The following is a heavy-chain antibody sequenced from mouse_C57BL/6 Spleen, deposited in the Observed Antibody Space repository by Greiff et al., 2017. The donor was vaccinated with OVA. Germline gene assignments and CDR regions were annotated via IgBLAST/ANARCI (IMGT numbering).Heavy chain of an antibody. V-gene: IGHV3-6*01. CDR1: GYSITSGYY. D-gene: IGHD4-1*01. Sequence: EVKLVESGPGLVKPSQSLSLTCSVTGYSITSGYYWNWIRQFPGNKLEWMGYISYDGSNNYNPSLKNRISITRDTSKNQFFLKLNSVTTEDTATYYCARAGTGTHFDYWGQGTTLTVSS. J-gene: IGHJ2*01. CDR3: ARAGTGTHFDY. CDR2: ISYDGSN.